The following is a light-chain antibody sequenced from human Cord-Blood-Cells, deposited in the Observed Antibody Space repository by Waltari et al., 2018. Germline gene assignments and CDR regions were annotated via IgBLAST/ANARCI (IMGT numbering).Light chain of an antibody. CDR1: QSISSY. CDR2: AAS. Sequence: DIPMTQSPSSLSAYVGDSVTITCRARQSISSYLNWYQQKPGKAPKLLIYAASSLQSGVPSRFSGSGSGTDFTLAISSLQPEDFATYYCQQSYRTPYTFGQGTKLEIK. V-gene: IGKV1-39*01. CDR3: QQSYRTPYT. J-gene: IGKJ2*01.